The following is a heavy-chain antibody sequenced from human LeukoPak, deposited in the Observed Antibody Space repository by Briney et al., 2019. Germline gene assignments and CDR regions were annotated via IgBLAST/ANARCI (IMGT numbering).Heavy chain of an antibody. CDR1: GFTFSSYS. Sequence: GGSLRLSCAASGFTFSSYSMNWVRQAPGKGLEWVSSISSSSSYIYYADSVKGRFTISRDNAKNSLYLQMNSLRAEDTAVYYCAREVGYCSSTSCYRDYYYGMDVWGQGTTVTVSS. V-gene: IGHV3-21*01. CDR2: ISSSSSYI. CDR3: AREVGYCSSTSCYRDYYYGMDV. J-gene: IGHJ6*02. D-gene: IGHD2-2*02.